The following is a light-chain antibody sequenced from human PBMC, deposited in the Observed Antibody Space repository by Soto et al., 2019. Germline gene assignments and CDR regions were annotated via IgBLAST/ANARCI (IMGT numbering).Light chain of an antibody. J-gene: IGKJ2*01. CDR1: QDISVY. CDR3: QQVNTHSYT. CDR2: GAS. Sequence: QLTQSPSSLSASVGDRVTITCRASQDISVYLAWYQQKPGKAPKLLIYGASTLQSEVPSRFSGSGSGTDFTLTISSLQPEDFASYYCQQVNTHSYTFGQGTKLEIK. V-gene: IGKV1-9*01.